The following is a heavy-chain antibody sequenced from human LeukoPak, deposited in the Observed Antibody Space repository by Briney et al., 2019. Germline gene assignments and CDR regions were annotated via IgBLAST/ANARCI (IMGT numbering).Heavy chain of an antibody. J-gene: IGHJ4*02. V-gene: IGHV1-69*01. D-gene: IGHD6-19*01. CDR1: GGTFSSYA. CDR2: IIPIFGTA. Sequence: SSVKVSCKASGGTFSSYAISWVRQAPGQGLEWMGGIIPIFGTANYAQKFQGRVTITADESTSTAYMELSSLRSEDTAVYYCARSDSSGWYEPSWGVMTEISTLDYWGQGTLATVSS. CDR3: ARSDSSGWYEPSWGVMTEISTLDY.